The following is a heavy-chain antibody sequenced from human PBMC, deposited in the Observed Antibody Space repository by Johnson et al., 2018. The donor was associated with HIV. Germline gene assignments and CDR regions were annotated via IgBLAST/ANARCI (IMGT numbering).Heavy chain of an antibody. Sequence: VQLVESGGGVVQPGGSLRLSCAASGFTFSDHWMQWVRQAPGKGLVWVSRINGDGSRTSYADSVKGRFTIARDNAKNTLFLEMKSLRAEDTAVYYCVRTSCTGARCLGYDPFDVWGQGTMVTVSS. V-gene: IGHV3-74*02. D-gene: IGHD3-16*01. J-gene: IGHJ3*01. CDR2: INGDGSRT. CDR1: GFTFSDHW. CDR3: VRTSCTGARCLGYDPFDV.